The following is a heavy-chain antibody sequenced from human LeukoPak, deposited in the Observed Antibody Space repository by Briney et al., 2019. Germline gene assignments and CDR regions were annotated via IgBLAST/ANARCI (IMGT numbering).Heavy chain of an antibody. D-gene: IGHD6-13*01. J-gene: IGHJ5*02. CDR3: ARVGSSWNWFDP. V-gene: IGHV1-8*01. CDR1: GYTFTSYD. CDR2: MNPNSGNT. Sequence: ASVKVSCKASGYTFTSYDIIWVRQATGQGLEWMGWMNPNSGNTGYAQKFQGRVTMTRNTSISTAYMELSSLRSEDTAVYYCARVGSSWNWFDPWGQGTLVTVSS.